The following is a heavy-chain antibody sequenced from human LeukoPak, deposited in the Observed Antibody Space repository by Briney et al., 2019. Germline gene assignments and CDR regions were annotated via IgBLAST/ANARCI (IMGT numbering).Heavy chain of an antibody. CDR1: GDSISSYY. D-gene: IGHD5-24*01. Sequence: SETLSLTCTVSGDSISSYYWSWIRQPPGKGLEWIGSIYYSGSTYYNPSLKSRVTISVDTSKNQFSLKLSSVTAADTAVYYCARGRDGYNRHYYYYYMDVWGKGTTVTVSS. CDR2: IYYSGST. J-gene: IGHJ6*03. CDR3: ARGRDGYNRHYYYYYMDV. V-gene: IGHV4-59*12.